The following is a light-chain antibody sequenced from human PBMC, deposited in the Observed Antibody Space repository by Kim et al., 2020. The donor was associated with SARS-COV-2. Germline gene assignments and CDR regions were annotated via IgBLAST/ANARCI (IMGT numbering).Light chain of an antibody. CDR3: QQRSSWPGT. CDR2: GAS. V-gene: IGKV3-11*01. J-gene: IGKJ5*01. Sequence: LSPGERATLSCRASQSVSRYLAWYQQKPGQAPRLLIYGASNRATGIPARFSGSGSETDFTLTISSLEPEDLAVYYCQQRSSWPGTFGQGTRLEIK. CDR1: QSVSRY.